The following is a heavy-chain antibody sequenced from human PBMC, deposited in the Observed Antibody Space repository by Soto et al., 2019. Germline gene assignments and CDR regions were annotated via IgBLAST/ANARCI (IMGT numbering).Heavy chain of an antibody. CDR1: GLTFSNYP. CDR2: ISGSGVST. V-gene: IGHV3-23*01. D-gene: IGHD2-15*01. CDR3: VEVSQSRPDVVHAVFEI. J-gene: IGHJ3*02. Sequence: EVQLLESAGGLEQPGGSLRLSCLGSGLTFSNYPMSWVRQVPGKGLEWVEGISGSGVSTSYADCVKGRFTISSDNSKDTVFLQINCLSVEDTAVYYRVEVSQSRPDVVHAVFEICGQGKMVSVSS.